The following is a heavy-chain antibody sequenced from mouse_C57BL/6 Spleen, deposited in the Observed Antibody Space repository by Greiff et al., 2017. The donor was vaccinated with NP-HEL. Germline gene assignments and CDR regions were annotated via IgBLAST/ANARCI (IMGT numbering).Heavy chain of an antibody. Sequence: QVQLQQSGAELVRPGASVTLSCKASGYTFTDYEMHWVKQTPVHGLEWIGAIDPETGGTAYNQKFKGKAILTADKSSSTAYMELRSLTSEDSAVYYCTKRGWDEGYAMDYWGQGTSVTVSS. CDR1: GYTFTDYE. CDR3: TKRGWDEGYAMDY. V-gene: IGHV1-15*01. D-gene: IGHD4-1*01. J-gene: IGHJ4*01. CDR2: IDPETGGT.